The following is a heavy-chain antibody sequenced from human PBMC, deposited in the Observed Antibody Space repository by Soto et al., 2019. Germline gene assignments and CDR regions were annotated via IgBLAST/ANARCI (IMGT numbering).Heavy chain of an antibody. D-gene: IGHD3-22*01. J-gene: IGHJ4*02. CDR1: GFTFDDYA. V-gene: IGHV3-9*01. CDR3: VKDSESSGYLTHLDY. CDR2: LTWNGEVL. Sequence: GGALRLSCVASGFTFDDYAIHWVRQTPGKGLEWVSGLTWNGEVLGYADSVKGRFTISRDNAKNSLYLEMNSLRPEDTALYYCVKDSESSGYLTHLDYLDQGTPVTVSS.